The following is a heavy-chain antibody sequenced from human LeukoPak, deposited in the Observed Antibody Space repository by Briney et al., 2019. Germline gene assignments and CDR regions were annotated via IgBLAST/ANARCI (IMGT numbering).Heavy chain of an antibody. CDR1: GFTFSNFW. CDR3: ARTRWSNY. V-gene: IGHV3-7*01. CDR2: IKQDGSEK. D-gene: IGHD2-15*01. J-gene: IGHJ4*02. Sequence: GGSLRLSCAASGFTFSNFWMTWVRQAPGKGLEWVANIKQDGSEKYYVDSVKGRFTISRDNAKNSLYLQMNSLSAEDTAMYYCARTRWSNYWGQGTLLTVSS.